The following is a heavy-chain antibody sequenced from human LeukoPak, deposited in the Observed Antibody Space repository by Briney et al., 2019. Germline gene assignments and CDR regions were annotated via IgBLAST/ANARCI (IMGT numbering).Heavy chain of an antibody. CDR1: GGSISSYY. CDR2: IYYSVST. D-gene: IGHD5-24*01. J-gene: IGHJ4*02. Sequence: SETLSLTCTVSGGSISSYYWRWIRQPPGKGLAWSEYIYYSVSTNYNPSLKSRVTISLDTSKTQFSLKLSSVTAADTAVYYCARRGGSRDGDNFDYWGQGTLVTVSS. CDR3: ARRGGSRDGDNFDY. V-gene: IGHV4-59*01.